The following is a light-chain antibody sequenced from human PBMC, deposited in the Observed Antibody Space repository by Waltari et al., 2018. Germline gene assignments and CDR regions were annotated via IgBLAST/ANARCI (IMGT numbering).Light chain of an antibody. CDR2: GNN. J-gene: IGLJ3*02. V-gene: IGLV1-44*01. CDR3: ATWDDSLNAWM. CDR1: SPHIGRNT. Sequence: QSVLTQPPSAPGTPGPRVTIPCSGSSPHIGRNTVTWYQHLPGTAPKLLIYGNNQRPSGVPDRFSGSKSGTSASLAISGLQSEDEADYYCATWDDSLNAWMFGGGTKLTAL.